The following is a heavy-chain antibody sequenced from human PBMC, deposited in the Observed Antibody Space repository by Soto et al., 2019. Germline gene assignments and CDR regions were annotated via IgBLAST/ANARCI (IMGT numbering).Heavy chain of an antibody. CDR1: GFSFSSFA. V-gene: IGHV3-23*01. D-gene: IGHD2-15*01. Sequence: EVQLLESGGGLVQPGGSLRLSCAASGFSFSSFAMNWVRQAPGKGLEWVSSISCCDGGTYYADSVKGRFTISRDNSKNTLYLQMNSLRAEDTAVYYCATARYFSGGNCVADHWGQGTLVTVSS. CDR2: ISCCDGGT. J-gene: IGHJ4*02. CDR3: ATARYFSGGNCVADH.